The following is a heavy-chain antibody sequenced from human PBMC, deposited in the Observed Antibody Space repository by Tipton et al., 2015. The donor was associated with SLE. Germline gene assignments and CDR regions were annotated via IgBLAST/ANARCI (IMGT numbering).Heavy chain of an antibody. Sequence: LRLSCTVSGGSISTYYWSWIRQPPGKGLEWIGYMYTSVSTKYNPSLKSRVTISVDTSKNQLSLNLSSVTAADTAVYYCVRINSGASRLFDYWGQGMLVAVSS. D-gene: IGHD1-26*01. CDR3: VRINSGASRLFDY. V-gene: IGHV4-4*08. J-gene: IGHJ4*02. CDR2: MYTSVST. CDR1: GGSISTYY.